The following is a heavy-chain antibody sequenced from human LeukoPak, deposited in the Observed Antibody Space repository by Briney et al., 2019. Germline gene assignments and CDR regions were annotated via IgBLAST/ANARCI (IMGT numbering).Heavy chain of an antibody. CDR1: GGSVSSGSYY. D-gene: IGHD3-10*01. J-gene: IGHJ5*02. CDR3: ARGFRECFGELSWFDP. CDR2: IYYSGST. V-gene: IGHV4-61*01. Sequence: SETLSLTCTVYGGSVSSGSYYWSWIRRPPGKGLEWIGYIYYSGSTNYNPSLKSRVTISVDTSKNQFSLKLSSVTAADTAVYYCARGFRECFGELSWFDPWGQGTLVTVSS.